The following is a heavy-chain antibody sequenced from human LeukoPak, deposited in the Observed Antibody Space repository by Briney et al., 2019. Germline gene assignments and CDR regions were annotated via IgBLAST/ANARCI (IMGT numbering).Heavy chain of an antibody. CDR2: INSDGSST. CDR1: GFTFSSYW. CDR3: ARSGLTGYYSG. D-gene: IGHD3-9*01. J-gene: IGHJ4*02. Sequence: GGSLRLSCAASGFTFSSYWMHWVRQAPGKGLVWVSRINSDGSSTNYADSVRGRFTISRDNAKNTLYLQMNSLRAEDTAVYYCARSGLTGYYSGWGQGTLVTVSS. V-gene: IGHV3-74*01.